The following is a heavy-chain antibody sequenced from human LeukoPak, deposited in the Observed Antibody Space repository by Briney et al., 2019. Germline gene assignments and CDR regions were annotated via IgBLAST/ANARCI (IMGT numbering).Heavy chain of an antibody. CDR2: IYYSGST. CDR1: GGSISNYY. Sequence: SETLSLTCTVSGGSISNYYWSWIRQPPGKGLEWIGSIYYSGSTYYNPSLKSRVTISVDTSKNQFSLKLSSVTAADTAAYYCARETHTAPIDYWGQGTLVTVSS. CDR3: ARETHTAPIDY. D-gene: IGHD5-18*01. J-gene: IGHJ4*02. V-gene: IGHV4-39*07.